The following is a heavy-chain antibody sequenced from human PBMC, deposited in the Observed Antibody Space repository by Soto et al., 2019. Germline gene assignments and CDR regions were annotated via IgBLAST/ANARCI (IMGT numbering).Heavy chain of an antibody. V-gene: IGHV1-69*17. CDR2: IIPIIRVT. CDR1: GDTFNSYL. J-gene: IGHJ4*02. CDR3: ARESLAAKGADH. Sequence: QVQLVQSGAEVKRPGSSVKVSCESSGDTFNSYLISWVRQAPGQGLEWMGGIIPIIRVTHYAQRFQGRVTISALSSTGTDYMELTNLGCEGTGLYYCARESLAAKGADHCGQGPLVTFSS. D-gene: IGHD1-1*01.